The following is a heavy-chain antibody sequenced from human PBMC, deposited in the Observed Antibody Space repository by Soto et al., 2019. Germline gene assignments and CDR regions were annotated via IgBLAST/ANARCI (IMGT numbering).Heavy chain of an antibody. D-gene: IGHD2-2*02. Sequence: ASVKVSCKASGYTFTNYYMHWVRQAPGQGLEWMGVINPSGGSTNYAQNFQGIVTMTRDTSTDTVYMELTSLRSEDTAVYYCTRDGYTNDLYYWFDPWGQGTLVTVSS. CDR3: TRDGYTNDLYYWFDP. V-gene: IGHV1-46*01. J-gene: IGHJ5*02. CDR1: GYTFTNYY. CDR2: INPSGGST.